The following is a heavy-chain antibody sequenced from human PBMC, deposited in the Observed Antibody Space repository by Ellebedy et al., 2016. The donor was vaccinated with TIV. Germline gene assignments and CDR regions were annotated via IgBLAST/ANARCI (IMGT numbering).Heavy chain of an antibody. CDR2: INGDGSST. D-gene: IGHD3-3*01. J-gene: IGHJ6*02. CDR1: GFTFSIYW. V-gene: IGHV3-74*01. CDR3: ARESGYYGMDV. Sequence: GESLKISXAASGFTFSIYWIHWVRQVPGKGLVWVSRINGDGSSTTYADSVKGRFTISRDNAKNTLYLQMNSLRAEDTAVYSCARESGYYGMDVWGQGTMVTVSS.